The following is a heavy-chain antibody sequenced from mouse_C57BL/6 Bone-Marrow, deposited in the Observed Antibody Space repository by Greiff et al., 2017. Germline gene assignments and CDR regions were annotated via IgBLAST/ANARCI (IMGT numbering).Heavy chain of an antibody. J-gene: IGHJ4*01. Sequence: DVMLVESGGGLVQPGGSLKLSCAASGFTFSDYYMYWVRQTPEKRLEWVAYISNGGGSTYYPDTVKGRFTISRDNAKNTLYLQMSRLKSEDTAMYYCARHAPYDGYAMDYWGQGTSVTVSS. CDR3: ARHAPYDGYAMDY. D-gene: IGHD2-3*01. CDR2: ISNGGGST. V-gene: IGHV5-12*01. CDR1: GFTFSDYY.